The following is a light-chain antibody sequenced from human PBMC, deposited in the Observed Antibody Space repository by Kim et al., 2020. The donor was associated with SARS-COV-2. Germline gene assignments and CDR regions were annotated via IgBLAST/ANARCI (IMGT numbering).Light chain of an antibody. CDR1: QRVLRSSNNNNF. J-gene: IGKJ2*01. Sequence: DIVLTQSPDSLTVSLGERATINCKSSQRVLRSSNNNNFLAWYQQKAGQPPKLLIYWASTRQSGVPDRFSGSGSGTDFTLTISGLQAEDVAAYYCQQYYTTPYTFGQGTKLEI. V-gene: IGKV4-1*01. CDR2: WAS. CDR3: QQYYTTPYT.